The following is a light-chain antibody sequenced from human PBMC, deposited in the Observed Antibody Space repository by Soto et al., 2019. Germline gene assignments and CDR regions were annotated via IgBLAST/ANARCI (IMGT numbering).Light chain of an antibody. V-gene: IGLV3-1*01. Sequence: SYELTQSPSVSVSPGETASISCSGPKLGNQYVYWYQQKPGQAPVMVISEDRRRPSGIPERFSGSTSGDTATLTISGTQTMDEADYYCQAWDMNKYVFGSGTKVTVL. CDR1: KLGNQY. J-gene: IGLJ1*01. CDR2: EDR. CDR3: QAWDMNKYV.